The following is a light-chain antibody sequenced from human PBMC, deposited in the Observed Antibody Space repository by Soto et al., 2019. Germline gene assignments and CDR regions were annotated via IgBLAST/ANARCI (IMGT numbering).Light chain of an antibody. CDR2: GAS. CDR3: QQYGNSPPG. Sequence: EIVLTQSPGALSLSPGERASLSCRASQSVSSNYLAWYQQEPVQAPRLLIYGASSRATGIPDRFSGSGSGTDFTRTISRREPEDFAVYYCQQYGNSPPGFGQGTKVEIK. CDR1: QSVSSNY. V-gene: IGKV3-20*01. J-gene: IGKJ1*01.